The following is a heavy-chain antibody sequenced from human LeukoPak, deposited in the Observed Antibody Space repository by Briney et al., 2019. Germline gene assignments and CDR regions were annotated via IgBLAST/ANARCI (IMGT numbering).Heavy chain of an antibody. Sequence: PGGSLRLSCAASGFTFSTYWMTWVRQAPGKGLEWVANIKEDGSEKKYVDSVKGRFTISRDNAKNSLYLQMNSLRVEDTAIYYCARAVTTALDYGGQGTLVTVSS. V-gene: IGHV3-7*01. D-gene: IGHD4-17*01. CDR2: IKEDGSEK. CDR1: GFTFSTYW. CDR3: ARAVTTALDY. J-gene: IGHJ4*02.